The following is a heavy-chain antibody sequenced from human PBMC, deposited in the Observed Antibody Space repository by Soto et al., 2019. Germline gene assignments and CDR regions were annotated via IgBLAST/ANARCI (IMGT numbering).Heavy chain of an antibody. CDR3: AREYIAAAVLYFDY. CDR1: GYTFTSYA. Sequence: ASVKVSCKASGYTFTSYAMHWVRQAPGQRLEWMGWINAGNGNTKYSQKFQGRVTITTDTSASTAYMELRSLRSEDTAVYYCAREYIAAAVLYFDYWGQGTLVTVSS. CDR2: INAGNGNT. D-gene: IGHD6-13*01. J-gene: IGHJ4*02. V-gene: IGHV1-3*01.